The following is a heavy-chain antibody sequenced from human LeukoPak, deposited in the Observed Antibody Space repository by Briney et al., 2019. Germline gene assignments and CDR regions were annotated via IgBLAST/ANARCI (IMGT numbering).Heavy chain of an antibody. V-gene: IGHV3-23*01. CDR1: GLTFSSYD. D-gene: IGHD3-10*02. CDR2: IGGSGGST. CDR3: AKVLMFGYRVV. J-gene: IGHJ6*03. Sequence: GGSLRLSCVASGLTFSSYDMIWVRQAPGKGLEWVSSIGGSGGSTNYADSVKGRFTISRDNSKNTLYLQMNSLRAEDTAVYYCAKVLMFGYRVVCGKGTTVTVSS.